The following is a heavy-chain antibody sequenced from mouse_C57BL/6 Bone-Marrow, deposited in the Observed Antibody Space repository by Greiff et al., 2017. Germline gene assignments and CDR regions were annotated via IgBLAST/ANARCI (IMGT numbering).Heavy chain of an antibody. CDR3: ARDLDDYDEGYAMDY. D-gene: IGHD2-4*01. CDR2: ISDGGSYT. J-gene: IGHJ4*01. V-gene: IGHV5-4*01. Sequence: EVKLQESGGGLVKPGGSLKLSCAASGFTFSSYAMSWVRQTPEKRLEWVATISDGGSYTYYPDNVKGRFTISRDNAKSNLYLQMSHLKSEDTAMYYCARDLDDYDEGYAMDYWGQGTSVTVSS. CDR1: GFTFSSYA.